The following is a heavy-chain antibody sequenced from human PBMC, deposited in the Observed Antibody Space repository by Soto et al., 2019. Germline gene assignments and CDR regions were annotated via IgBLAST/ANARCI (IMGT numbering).Heavy chain of an antibody. Sequence: PSETLSLTCAVYGGSFSGYYWSWIRQPPGKGLEWIGEINHSGSTNYNPSLKSRVTISVDTSKNQFSLKLSSVTAADTAVYYCARDWNYKKVWFDPRGQGTLVTVSS. J-gene: IGHJ5*02. D-gene: IGHD1-7*01. CDR1: GGSFSGYY. CDR3: ARDWNYKKVWFDP. CDR2: INHSGST. V-gene: IGHV4-34*01.